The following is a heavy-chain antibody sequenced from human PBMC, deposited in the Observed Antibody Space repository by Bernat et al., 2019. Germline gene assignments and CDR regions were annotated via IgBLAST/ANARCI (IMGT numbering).Heavy chain of an antibody. J-gene: IGHJ5*02. Sequence: QVQLQESGPGLVKPSETLSLTCTVSAGSISSNNYFWGWIREPPGKGLEWIGYIYYTGTTNYNPSLKSRVTISVDTSKNQFSLNLSSVTAADTAVYYCASATWYSGGWGWFDPWGQGTLVTVSS. D-gene: IGHD6-19*01. CDR1: AGSISSNNYF. CDR2: IYYTGTT. V-gene: IGHV4-61*01. CDR3: ASATWYSGGWGWFDP.